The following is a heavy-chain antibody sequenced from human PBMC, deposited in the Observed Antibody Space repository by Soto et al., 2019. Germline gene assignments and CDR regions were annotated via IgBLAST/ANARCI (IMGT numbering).Heavy chain of an antibody. V-gene: IGHV1-2*04. D-gene: IGHD6-13*01. J-gene: IGHJ6*02. Sequence: GASVKVSCKASGYTFTGYYMHWVRQAPGQGLEWKGWINPNSGGTNYAQKFQGWVTMTRDTSISTAYMELSRLRSDDTAVYYCARSLSSGSWYGYYYYYGMGVWGQGTTVTVSS. CDR2: INPNSGGT. CDR3: ARSLSSGSWYGYYYYYGMGV. CDR1: GYTFTGYY.